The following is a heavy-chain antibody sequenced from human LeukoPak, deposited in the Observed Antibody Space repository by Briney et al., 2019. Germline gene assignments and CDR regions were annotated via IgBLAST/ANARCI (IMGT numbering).Heavy chain of an antibody. CDR2: ISAYNGNT. CDR1: GYTFTSYG. Sequence: ASVKVSCKASGYTFTSYGIRWVRQAPGQGLEWMGWISAYNGNTNYAQKLQGRVTMTTDTSTSTAYMELRSLRSDDTAVYYCARDRDYYDSVAFDIWGQGTMVTVSS. D-gene: IGHD3-22*01. CDR3: ARDRDYYDSVAFDI. V-gene: IGHV1-18*01. J-gene: IGHJ3*02.